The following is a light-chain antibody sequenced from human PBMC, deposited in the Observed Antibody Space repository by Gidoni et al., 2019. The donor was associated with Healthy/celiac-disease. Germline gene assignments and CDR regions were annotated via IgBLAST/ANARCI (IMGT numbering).Light chain of an antibody. CDR2: AAS. Sequence: DIQMTQSPSSLSASVGDRVTITCRASQSISSYFNWYQQKPGKAPKLLIYAASSLQSGVPSRLSGSGSGTDFTLTISSLQPEDFATYYCQQSYSTPSTFGGGTKVEIK. J-gene: IGKJ4*01. V-gene: IGKV1-39*01. CDR3: QQSYSTPST. CDR1: QSISSY.